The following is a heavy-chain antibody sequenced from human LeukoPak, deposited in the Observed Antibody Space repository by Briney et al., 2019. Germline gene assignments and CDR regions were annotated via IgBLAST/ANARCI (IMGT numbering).Heavy chain of an antibody. D-gene: IGHD2-8*01. CDR2: ISSSGSTI. CDR1: GFTFSSYE. CDR3: AAILGYCTNGVCYTGYYGMDV. J-gene: IGHJ6*02. Sequence: GGSLRLSCAASGFTFSSYEMNWVRQAPGKGLEWVSYISSSGSTIYYADSVNGRFTISRDNAKNSLYLQMNSLRAEDTAVYYCAAILGYCTNGVCYTGYYGMDVWGQGTTVTVSS. V-gene: IGHV3-48*03.